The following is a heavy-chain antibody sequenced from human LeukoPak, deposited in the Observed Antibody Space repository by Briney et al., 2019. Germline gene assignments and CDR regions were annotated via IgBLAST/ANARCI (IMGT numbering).Heavy chain of an antibody. CDR2: IWYDGSNK. V-gene: IGHV3-33*01. D-gene: IGHD6-13*01. J-gene: IGHJ3*02. CDR3: ARDGSALVRAFDI. Sequence: PGGSLRLSCAASGFTFSSYGMPWVRQAPGKGLEWVAVIWYDGSNKYYADSVKGRFTISRDNSKNTLYLQMNSLRAEDTAVYYCARDGSALVRAFDIWGQGTMVTVSS. CDR1: GFTFSSYG.